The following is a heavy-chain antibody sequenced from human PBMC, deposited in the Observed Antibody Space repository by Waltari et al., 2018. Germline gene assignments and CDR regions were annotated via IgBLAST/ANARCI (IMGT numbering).Heavy chain of an antibody. Sequence: QVQLQESGPGLVKPSETLSLTCTVSGGSISNYFWSWLRQPAGKGLDWIGRIYTSENTNYNPSLKSRVTMSVDTSKNQFSLKLNSVTAADTAVYYCARENRGRSYSHFDYWGQGTLVTVSS. D-gene: IGHD1-26*01. CDR1: GGSISNYF. J-gene: IGHJ4*02. CDR3: ARENRGRSYSHFDY. V-gene: IGHV4-4*07. CDR2: IYTSENT.